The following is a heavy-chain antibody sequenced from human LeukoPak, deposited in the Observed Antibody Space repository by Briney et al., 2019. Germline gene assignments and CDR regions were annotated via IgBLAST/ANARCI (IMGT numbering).Heavy chain of an antibody. J-gene: IGHJ4*02. V-gene: IGHV4-34*01. CDR1: GGSFSGYY. CDR2: INHSGST. Sequence: PSESLSLTCAVYGGSFSGYYWSWIRQPPGKGLEWIGEINHSGSTNYNPSLKSRVTISVDTSKNQFSLKLSSVTAADTAVYYCARGRYYFDYWGQGTLVTVSS. CDR3: ARGRYYFDY.